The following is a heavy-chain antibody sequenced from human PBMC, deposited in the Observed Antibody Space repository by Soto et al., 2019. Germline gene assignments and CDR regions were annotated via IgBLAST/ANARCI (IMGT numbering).Heavy chain of an antibody. D-gene: IGHD1-26*01. CDR1: GFTFSSYA. CDR3: AKSGWELLYYYYGMDV. J-gene: IGHJ6*02. Sequence: EVQLLESGGGLVQPGGSLRLSCAASGFTFSSYAMSWVRQAPGKGLEWVSAISGSGGSTYYADSVKGRFTISRDNSKNTLYLQMNSLRAEDTAVYYCAKSGWELLYYYYGMDVWGQGTTVTVSS. CDR2: ISGSGGST. V-gene: IGHV3-23*01.